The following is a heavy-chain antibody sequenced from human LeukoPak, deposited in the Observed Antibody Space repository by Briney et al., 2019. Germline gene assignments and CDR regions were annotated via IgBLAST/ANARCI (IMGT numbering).Heavy chain of an antibody. V-gene: IGHV3-7*01. D-gene: IGHD2/OR15-2a*01. J-gene: IGHJ3*02. CDR1: GFTFSSYW. Sequence: GGSLRLSCAASGFTFSSYWMTWVRQAPGKGLEWVGNIKYDGSENYYVASVKGRFTISRDNAKNSLYLQMDSLRAEDTAVYYCGRDNTALDIWGQGTMVTVSS. CDR3: GRDNTALDI. CDR2: IKYDGSEN.